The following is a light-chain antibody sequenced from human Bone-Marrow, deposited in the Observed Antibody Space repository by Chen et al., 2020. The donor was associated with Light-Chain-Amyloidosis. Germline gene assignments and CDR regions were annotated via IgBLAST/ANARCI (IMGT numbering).Light chain of an antibody. CDR2: DDS. Sequence: SYVLTQPSSVSVAPGQTATIACGGNNIGSTSVHWYQQTPGQAPLLVVYDDSGRPSGIPARFAGSNSVNTATLTISRVEAGDAADYYCQVWDRSSDRPVFGGGTKLTVL. J-gene: IGLJ3*02. V-gene: IGLV3-21*02. CDR3: QVWDRSSDRPV. CDR1: NIGSTS.